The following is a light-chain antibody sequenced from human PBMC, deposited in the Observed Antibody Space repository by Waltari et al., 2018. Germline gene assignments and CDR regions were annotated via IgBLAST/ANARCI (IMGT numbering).Light chain of an antibody. CDR2: GAS. CDR1: QSISKY. V-gene: IGKV3-20*01. J-gene: IGKJ1*01. CDR3: QHYVRLPAT. Sequence: EIMLTQSPATLSLSPGERAPLSCRASQSISKYLAWYQQKTGQAPRLLIYGASSRATGIPDRFSGSGSGTDFSLTISRLEPQDFAVYYCQHYVRLPATFGQGTKVEIK.